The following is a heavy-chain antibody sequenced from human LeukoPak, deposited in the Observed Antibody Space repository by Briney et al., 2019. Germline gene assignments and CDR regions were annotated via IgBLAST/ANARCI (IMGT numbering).Heavy chain of an antibody. J-gene: IGHJ5*02. V-gene: IGHV3-11*01. CDR3: ARDRYYDSSGYYYP. CDR2: ISSSGSTI. Sequence: PGGSLRLSCAASGFTFSDYYMSWIRQAPGKGLEWVSYISSSGSTIYYADSGKGRFTISGDNAKNSLYLQMNSLRAEDTAVYYCARDRYYDSSGYYYPWGQGTLVTVSS. D-gene: IGHD3-22*01. CDR1: GFTFSDYY.